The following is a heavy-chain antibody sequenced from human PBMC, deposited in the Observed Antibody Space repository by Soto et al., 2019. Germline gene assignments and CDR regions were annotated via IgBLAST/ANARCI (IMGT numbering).Heavy chain of an antibody. D-gene: IGHD5-12*01. CDR2: INPNGGVT. V-gene: IGHV1-2*04. J-gene: IGHJ6*03. Sequence: QVPLVQSGAEVKRPGASVTVSCRSSGDTFNDYYIHWVRQAPGQGLEWMGWINPNGGVTKYAQKFQGWVSMTRDTSIRTVYMQLSRLRSDATAVYYCARERGGATATLDYYYFYMDVWGTGTTVTVSS. CDR3: ARERGGATATLDYYYFYMDV. CDR1: GDTFNDYY.